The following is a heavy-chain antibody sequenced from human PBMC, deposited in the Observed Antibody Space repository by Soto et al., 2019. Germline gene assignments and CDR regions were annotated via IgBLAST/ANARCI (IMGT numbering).Heavy chain of an antibody. V-gene: IGHV1-18*01. CDR3: ARWGHSSSSSGMNV. CDR1: GYTFTSYG. D-gene: IGHD6-13*01. J-gene: IGHJ6*02. CDR2: ISAYNGNT. Sequence: ASVKVSCKASGYTFTSYGISWVRPAPGQGLEWMGWISAYNGNTNYAQKLQGRVTMTTDTSTSTAYMELRSLRSDDTAVYYCARWGHSSSSSGMNVWRQGTTVTVSS.